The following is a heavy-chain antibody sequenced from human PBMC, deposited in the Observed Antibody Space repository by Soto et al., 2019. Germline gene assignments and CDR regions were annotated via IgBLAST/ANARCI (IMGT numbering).Heavy chain of an antibody. CDR1: GFTFSSYG. CDR2: MRFDGSNE. D-gene: IGHD6-6*01. V-gene: IGHV3-33*08. Sequence: GGSLRLSCAVSGFTFSSYGMHWVRQAPGKGLEWVAVMRFDGSNEYYVDSVKGRFTINPDTSKNQLSLQLNSVTPEDTAVYYCARQSSSNYYCGLDVWGQGTTVTVSS. J-gene: IGHJ6*02. CDR3: ARQSSSNYYCGLDV.